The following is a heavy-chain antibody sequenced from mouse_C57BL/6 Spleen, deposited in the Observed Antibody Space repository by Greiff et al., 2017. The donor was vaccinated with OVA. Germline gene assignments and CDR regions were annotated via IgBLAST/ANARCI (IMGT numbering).Heavy chain of an antibody. CDR2: IDPSDSYT. Sequence: QVQLQQPGAELVRPGTSVKLSCKASGYTFTSYWMHWVKQRPGQGLEWIGVIDPSDSYTNYNQKFKGKATLTVDKSSSTAYMQLSSLTSEDSAVYYCARLPLDYWGQGTSVTVSS. D-gene: IGHD5-5*01. CDR3: ARLPLDY. CDR1: GYTFTSYW. J-gene: IGHJ4*01. V-gene: IGHV1-59*01.